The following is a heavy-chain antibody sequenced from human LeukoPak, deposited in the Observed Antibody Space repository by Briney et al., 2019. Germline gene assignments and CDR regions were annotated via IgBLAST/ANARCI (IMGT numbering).Heavy chain of an antibody. V-gene: IGHV4-4*07. CDR2: IYTSGST. CDR1: GGSISSYY. D-gene: IGHD6-19*01. CDR3: ARDLGGIAVAAGLGFDY. Sequence: SETLSLTCTVSGGSISSYYWSWIRQPAGKGLEWIGRIYTSGSTNYNPSLKSRVTMSVDTSKNQFSLKLSSVAAADTAVYYCARDLGGIAVAAGLGFDYWGQGTLVTVSS. J-gene: IGHJ4*02.